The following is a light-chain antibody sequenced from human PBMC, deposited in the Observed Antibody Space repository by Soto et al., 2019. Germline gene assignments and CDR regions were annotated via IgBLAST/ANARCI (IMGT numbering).Light chain of an antibody. CDR2: GAS. Sequence: IVWTQSPSDLPLSRGERSTXFGKASQSVSNNYLAWYQQKPGQAPRLLIYGASTRAIGIPARFSGSGSGTEFTLTISSLQSEDFVVYYCQQYNNWPPTFGQGTRLEIK. J-gene: IGKJ5*01. CDR3: QQYNNWPPT. CDR1: QSVSNN. V-gene: IGKV3-15*01.